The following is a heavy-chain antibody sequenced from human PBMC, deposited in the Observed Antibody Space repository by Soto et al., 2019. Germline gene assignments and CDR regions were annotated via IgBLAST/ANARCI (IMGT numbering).Heavy chain of an antibody. V-gene: IGHV1-18*01. CDR3: ARDSPPVDY. CDR1: GYTFSSYG. Sequence: QVQLVQSGAEVKKPGASVKVSCKASGYTFSSYGISWVRQAPGQGLEWMGWISAYNGNIKYTQKLQGRVTMTPDTSTSQAYMELRSLRSEDTAVYYCARDSPPVDYWGQGTLVTVSS. CDR2: ISAYNGNI. J-gene: IGHJ4*02.